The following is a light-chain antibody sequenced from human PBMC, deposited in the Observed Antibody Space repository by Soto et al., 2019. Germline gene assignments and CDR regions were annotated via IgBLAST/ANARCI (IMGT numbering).Light chain of an antibody. V-gene: IGKV1-39*01. Sequence: DIQMTQSPSTLSAFVGDTVTITCRASQSISSNLNWYQQKPGKAPKLLIYAASSLQSGVPSRFSGGGSGTDFTLTISSLQPEDFATYSCQQSYSTPLTFGGGTKVDIK. CDR1: QSISSN. CDR2: AAS. J-gene: IGKJ4*01. CDR3: QQSYSTPLT.